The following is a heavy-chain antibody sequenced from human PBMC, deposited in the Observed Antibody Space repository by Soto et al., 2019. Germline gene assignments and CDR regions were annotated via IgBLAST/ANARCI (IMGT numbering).Heavy chain of an antibody. Sequence: PGGSLSLSCAASGFTFSSYSMNWVRQAPGKGLEWVSYISSSSSTIYYADSVKGRFTISRDNAKNSLYLQMNSLRDEDTAVYYCARDYRRYSSSSVLDYWGQGTLVTVSS. CDR2: ISSSSSTI. J-gene: IGHJ4*02. CDR1: GFTFSSYS. D-gene: IGHD6-6*01. V-gene: IGHV3-48*02. CDR3: ARDYRRYSSSSVLDY.